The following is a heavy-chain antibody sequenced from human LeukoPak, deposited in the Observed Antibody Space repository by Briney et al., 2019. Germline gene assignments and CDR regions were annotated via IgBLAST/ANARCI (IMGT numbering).Heavy chain of an antibody. CDR2: IWYDGSNK. D-gene: IGHD3-10*01. Sequence: GGSLRLSCAASGFTFSSYGMHWVRQAPGKGLEWVAVIWYDGSNKYYVDSVKGRFTISRDNSKNTLFLQLNSLRAEDTAVYYCARDTRSVGSGTYYPFYYGMDVWGQGTMVTVSS. CDR1: GFTFSSYG. J-gene: IGHJ6*02. V-gene: IGHV3-33*01. CDR3: ARDTRSVGSGTYYPFYYGMDV.